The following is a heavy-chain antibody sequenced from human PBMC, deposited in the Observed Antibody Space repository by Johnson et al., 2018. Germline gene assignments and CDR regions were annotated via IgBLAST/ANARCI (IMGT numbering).Heavy chain of an antibody. D-gene: IGHD3-22*01. CDR3: AREAAYFDASGYSTDTFDI. CDR2: IYTSGNT. V-gene: IGHV4-4*07. J-gene: IGHJ3*02. CDR1: GGSIGNYF. Sequence: QVQLQESGPGLVKPSETXSLTCTVSGGSIGNYFWSWIRQPAGKGLEWVGQIYTSGNTTYNPSLKSRVTTSVATSKNQFSLKPTSVTAADTAVYYCAREAAYFDASGYSTDTFDIWGQGTMVSVSS.